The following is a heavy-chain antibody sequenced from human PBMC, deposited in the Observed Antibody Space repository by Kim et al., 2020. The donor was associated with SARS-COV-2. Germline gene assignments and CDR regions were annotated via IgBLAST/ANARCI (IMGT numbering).Heavy chain of an antibody. J-gene: IGHJ4*02. CDR3: TTDLGNDSSGYLYRYSSLIFDY. Sequence: GGSLRLSCAASGFTFSNAWMSWVRQAPGKGLEWVGRIKSKTDGGTTDYAAPVKGRFTISRDDSKNTLYLQMNSLKTEDTAVYYCTTDLGNDSSGYLYRYSSLIFDYWGQGTLVTVSS. CDR2: IKSKTDGGTT. CDR1: GFTFSNAW. V-gene: IGHV3-15*01. D-gene: IGHD3-22*01.